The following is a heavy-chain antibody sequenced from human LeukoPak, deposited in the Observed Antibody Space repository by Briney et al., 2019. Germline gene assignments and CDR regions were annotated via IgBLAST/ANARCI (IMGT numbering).Heavy chain of an antibody. V-gene: IGHV1-2*02. D-gene: IGHD4-11*01. CDR1: GYTFTGYY. Sequence: ASVKVSCKASGYTFTGYYMHWVRQAPGQGLEWMGWINPNSGGTNYAQKFQGRVTMTRDTSISTAYMKLSRLRSDDTAVYYCANEPTQANWFDPWGQGTLVTVSS. CDR2: INPNSGGT. CDR3: ANEPTQANWFDP. J-gene: IGHJ5*02.